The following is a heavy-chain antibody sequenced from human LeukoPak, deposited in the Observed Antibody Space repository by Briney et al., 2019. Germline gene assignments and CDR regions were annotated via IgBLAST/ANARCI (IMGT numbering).Heavy chain of an antibody. Sequence: GGSLRLSCAASGFTFSSYAMSWIRQAPGKGLEWVSGIGATGVSTFYGDSVKGRFTMSRDNSKNTLYLRMDSLRAEDTAVYYCAKDQGGYSAYGHLDYWGQGTLVTVSS. CDR3: AKDQGGYSAYGHLDY. CDR1: GFTFSSYA. D-gene: IGHD5-12*01. CDR2: IGATGVST. V-gene: IGHV3-23*01. J-gene: IGHJ4*02.